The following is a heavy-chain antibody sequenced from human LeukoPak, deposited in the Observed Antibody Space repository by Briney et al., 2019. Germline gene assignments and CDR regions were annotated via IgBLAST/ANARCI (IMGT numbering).Heavy chain of an antibody. CDR3: AKADRITVAAHRRAFDY. Sequence: GGSLRLSCAASGFTFSSYAMSWVRQAPGKGLEWVSAISGSGGSTYYADSVKGRFTISRDNSKNTLYLQMNSLRAEDTAVYYCAKADRITVAAHRRAFDYWGQGTLVTVSS. CDR2: ISGSGGST. CDR1: GFTFSSYA. J-gene: IGHJ4*02. V-gene: IGHV3-23*01. D-gene: IGHD6-19*01.